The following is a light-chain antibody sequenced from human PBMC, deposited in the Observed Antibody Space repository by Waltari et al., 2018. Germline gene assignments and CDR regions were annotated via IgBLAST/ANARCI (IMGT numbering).Light chain of an antibody. Sequence: DIQVTQSPSTLSLSVGDRVTITCRASESLSIWLAWFQQKPGKAPKLLIYEASTLESGVPSRFSGSASGTEFTLTISSLQPDDLATYYCQQYKTSPWTFGRGTKVEIE. CDR2: EAS. V-gene: IGKV1-5*03. CDR1: ESLSIW. CDR3: QQYKTSPWT. J-gene: IGKJ1*01.